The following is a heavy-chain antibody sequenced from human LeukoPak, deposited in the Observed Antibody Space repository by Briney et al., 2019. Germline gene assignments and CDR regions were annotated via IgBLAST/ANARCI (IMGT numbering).Heavy chain of an antibody. V-gene: IGHV1-69*04. J-gene: IGHJ5*02. CDR3: ARDGPAGATFQHCSSTSCYAWGNWFDP. CDR1: GGTFSRYA. D-gene: IGHD2-2*01. Sequence: SVKVSCKASGGTFSRYAISWVRQAPGQGLEWMGRIIPILGIANYAQKFHGRVTITADKSTCTAYMEVSSMRSEDTAVYYCARDGPAGATFQHCSSTSCYAWGNWFDPWGQGTLVTVSS. CDR2: IIPILGIA.